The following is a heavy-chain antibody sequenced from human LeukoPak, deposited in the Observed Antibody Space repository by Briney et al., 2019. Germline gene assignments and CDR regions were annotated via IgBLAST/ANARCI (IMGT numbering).Heavy chain of an antibody. J-gene: IGHJ1*01. CDR1: GGSFSGYY. D-gene: IGHD6-19*01. CDR3: ARGPPGWCSSGWDIFQH. CDR2: INHSGST. Sequence: PSETLSLTCAVSGGSFSGYYWSWIRQPPGKGLEWIGEINHSGSTNYNPSLKSRVTISVDTSKNQFSLKLSSVTAADSAVYYCARGPPGWCSSGWDIFQHWGQGTLVTVSS. V-gene: IGHV4-34*01.